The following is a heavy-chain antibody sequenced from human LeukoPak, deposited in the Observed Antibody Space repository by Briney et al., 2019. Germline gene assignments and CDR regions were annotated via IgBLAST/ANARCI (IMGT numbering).Heavy chain of an antibody. V-gene: IGHV3-23*01. CDR1: GLTFNTYA. Sequence: GGSLRLSCAVSGLTFNTYAMNWVRQAPGKGLEWVSGISDSGRDTYYSDSVKGRLSISRDNSKSTVYLQMNSLRAEDTALYFCATGCVGSPSCFTTGYDHWGQGTLVTVSS. D-gene: IGHD1-26*01. CDR3: ATGCVGSPSCFTTGYDH. CDR2: ISDSGRDT. J-gene: IGHJ4*02.